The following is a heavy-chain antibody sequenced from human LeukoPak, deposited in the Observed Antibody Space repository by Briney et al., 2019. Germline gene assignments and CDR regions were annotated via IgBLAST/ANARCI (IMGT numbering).Heavy chain of an antibody. CDR2: IKQDGSEK. CDR3: ARDRRLTYYYDSSGYYSDYFDY. D-gene: IGHD3-22*01. Sequence: PGGSLRLSCAASGFTFSSYWMSCVRQAPGKGLEWVANIKQDGSEKYYGDSVKGRFTISRDNAKNSLYLQMHSLRAEDTAVYYCARDRRLTYYYDSSGYYSDYFDYWGQGTLVTVSS. CDR1: GFTFSSYW. J-gene: IGHJ4*02. V-gene: IGHV3-7*01.